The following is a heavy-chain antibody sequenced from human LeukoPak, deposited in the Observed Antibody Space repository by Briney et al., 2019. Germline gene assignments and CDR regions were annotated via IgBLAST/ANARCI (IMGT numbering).Heavy chain of an antibody. V-gene: IGHV3-48*03. CDR2: ISSSSSTI. CDR1: GFTFSSYE. CDR3: ARDLPRGYSYGSYYFDY. Sequence: GGSLRLSCAASGFTFSSYEMNWVRQAPGKGLEWVSYISSSSSTIYYADSVKGRFTISRDNAKNSLYLQMNSLRAEDTAVYYCARDLPRGYSYGSYYFDYWGQGTLVTVSS. J-gene: IGHJ4*02. D-gene: IGHD5-18*01.